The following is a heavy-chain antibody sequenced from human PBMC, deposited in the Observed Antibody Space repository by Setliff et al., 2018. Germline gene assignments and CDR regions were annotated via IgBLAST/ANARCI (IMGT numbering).Heavy chain of an antibody. V-gene: IGHV1-2*06. CDR3: ARGPFLEWLLYYDY. CDR1: GYTFTGYY. D-gene: IGHD3-3*01. CDR2: INPNSGGT. J-gene: IGHJ4*02. Sequence: ASVKVSCKASGYTFTGYYMHWVRQAPGQGLEWMGRINPNSGGTNYAQKFRGRVTMTRDTSISTAYMELSRLRSDDTAVYYCARGPFLEWLLYYDYWGQGTLVTVSS.